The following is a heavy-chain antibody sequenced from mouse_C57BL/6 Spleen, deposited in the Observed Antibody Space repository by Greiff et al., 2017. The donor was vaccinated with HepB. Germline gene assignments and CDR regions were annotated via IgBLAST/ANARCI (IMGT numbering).Heavy chain of an antibody. CDR1: GYTFTSYW. Sequence: VQLQQSGTELVKPGASVKLSCKASGYTFTSYWMHWVKQRPGQGLEWIGNINPSNGGTNYNEKFKSKATLTVDKSSSTAYMQLCSLTSEDSAVYYCAIYYSLGYAMDYWGQGTSVTVSS. CDR3: AIYYSLGYAMDY. CDR2: INPSNGGT. D-gene: IGHD2-12*01. J-gene: IGHJ4*01. V-gene: IGHV1-53*01.